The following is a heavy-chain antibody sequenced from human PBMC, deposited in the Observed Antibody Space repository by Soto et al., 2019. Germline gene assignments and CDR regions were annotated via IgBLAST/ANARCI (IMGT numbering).Heavy chain of an antibody. CDR3: ARDGSSWYQYWFDP. J-gene: IGHJ5*02. Sequence: ASVKVSCKASGYTFTSYGISWVRQAPGQGLEWMGWISAYNGNTNYAQKLQGRVTMTTDTSTSTAYMELRSLRSYYTAVYYCARDGSSWYQYWFDPWGQGTLVTVSS. V-gene: IGHV1-18*01. D-gene: IGHD6-13*01. CDR1: GYTFTSYG. CDR2: ISAYNGNT.